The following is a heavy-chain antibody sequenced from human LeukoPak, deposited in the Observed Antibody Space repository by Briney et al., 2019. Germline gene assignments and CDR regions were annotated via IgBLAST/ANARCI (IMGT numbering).Heavy chain of an antibody. Sequence: GRSLRLSCAASGFTFSSYSMNWVRQAPGKGLEWGALISSSSSYIYYADSVKGRFTISRDNARNSLYLQMNSLRAEDTAVYYCARDGGQLERLGMDVWGKGTTVTVSS. CDR3: ARDGGQLERLGMDV. CDR1: GFTFSSYS. D-gene: IGHD1-1*01. CDR2: ISSSSSYI. J-gene: IGHJ6*04. V-gene: IGHV3-21*01.